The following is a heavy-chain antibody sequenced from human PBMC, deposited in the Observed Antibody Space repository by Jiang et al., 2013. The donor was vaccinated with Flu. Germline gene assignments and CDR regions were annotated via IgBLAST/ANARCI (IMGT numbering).Heavy chain of an antibody. J-gene: IGHJ4*02. CDR2: IYYSGSP. V-gene: IGHV4-59*01. CDR1: GGSINNYY. CDR3: ARASSPPLWLGY. Sequence: TVSGGSINNYYWSWIRQPPGKGLEWIGYIYYSGSPNYNASLKSRVTISVDTSKNQVSLKLNSVTTADAAVYYCARASSPPLWLGYWGQGTLVTVSS. D-gene: IGHD6-6*01.